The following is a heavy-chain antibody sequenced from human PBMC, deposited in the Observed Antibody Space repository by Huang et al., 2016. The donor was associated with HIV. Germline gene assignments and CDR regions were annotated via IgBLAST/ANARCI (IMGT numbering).Heavy chain of an antibody. V-gene: IGHV3-11*01. Sequence: QVQLVESGGGLVKPGGSLRLSCAASGFTFSDYYMSWIRQAPGKGLCLVAYISSSSSTVYYADSVKGRFTISRDNGENSLYLQMNCLRAEDTALYYCAREKSTGVDYWGQGTLVTVSS. D-gene: IGHD4-17*01. CDR2: ISSSSSTV. J-gene: IGHJ4*02. CDR3: AREKSTGVDY. CDR1: GFTFSDYY.